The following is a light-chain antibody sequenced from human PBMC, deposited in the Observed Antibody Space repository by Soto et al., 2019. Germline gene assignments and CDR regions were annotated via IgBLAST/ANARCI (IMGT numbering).Light chain of an antibody. CDR1: QSVSNNY. V-gene: IGKV3-20*01. CDR2: GAS. Sequence: EIVLTQSPGTLSLSPGERATLSCRASQSVSNNYLAWYQQKPGQAPRLLIYGASNRATGIPDRFSGSGSGTDFTLTISSLEPEDFVVYYCQQYNSPPLTFGQGTKVDI. CDR3: QQYNSPPLT. J-gene: IGKJ1*01.